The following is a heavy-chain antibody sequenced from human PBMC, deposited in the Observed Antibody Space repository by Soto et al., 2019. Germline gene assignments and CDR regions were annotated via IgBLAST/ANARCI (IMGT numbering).Heavy chain of an antibody. Sequence: PSETLSLTCTVSGGSISSYYWSWIRQPPGKGLEWIGYIYYSGSTYYNSSLKSRVTISVDTSKNQFSLKLSSVTAADTAVYYCARVWDSSGPNFDYWGQGTLVTVSS. CDR3: ARVWDSSGPNFDY. J-gene: IGHJ4*02. D-gene: IGHD3-22*01. CDR2: IYYSGST. V-gene: IGHV4-59*12. CDR1: GGSISSYY.